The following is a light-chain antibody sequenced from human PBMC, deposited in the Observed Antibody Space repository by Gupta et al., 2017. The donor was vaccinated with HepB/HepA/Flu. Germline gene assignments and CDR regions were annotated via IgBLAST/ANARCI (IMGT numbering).Light chain of an antibody. Sequence: DIVMTHSPDSLPVSLGQRATINCKSSQSVVYISNNKRYLAWYQQKPGQPPKLLIYWASTWESGVPDRFSGSGSGRDFTLTISSLQAEDVAVYYFQQYYNSRWTFGQGTKVEIK. CDR3: QQYYNSRWT. CDR2: WAS. CDR1: QSVVYISNNKRY. V-gene: IGKV4-1*01. J-gene: IGKJ1*01.